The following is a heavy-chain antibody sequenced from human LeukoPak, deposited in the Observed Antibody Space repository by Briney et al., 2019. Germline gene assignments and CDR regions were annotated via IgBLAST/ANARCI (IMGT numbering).Heavy chain of an antibody. CDR1: GCSISSYY. CDR3: ATRRCGWSSGYFDY. V-gene: IGHV4-59*01. CDR2: IYYTGFS. D-gene: IGHD2-15*01. J-gene: IGHJ4*02. Sequence: TSETLSLTCTVSGCSISSYYWSWVRQPPGKGLEWIGVIYYTGFSIYYASIKSRATRSVDTSKSQFSLKLSTVTAADTAVYCCATRRCGWSSGYFDYWGQGTLVTVSS.